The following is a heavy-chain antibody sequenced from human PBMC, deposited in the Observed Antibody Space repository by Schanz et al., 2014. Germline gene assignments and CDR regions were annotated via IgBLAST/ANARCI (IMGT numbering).Heavy chain of an antibody. Sequence: QVQLVQSGAEVKKPGASVKVSCKASGYTFTSYGISWVRQAPGQGLEWMGWISAYNGNTKYPQKLQGRVTMTTDTSTSTAYMELRSLRSEDTGVYYCARDAADFYDILTEEDYWGQGTLVTVSS. D-gene: IGHD3-9*01. J-gene: IGHJ4*02. CDR1: GYTFTSYG. V-gene: IGHV1-18*01. CDR2: ISAYNGNT. CDR3: ARDAADFYDILTEEDY.